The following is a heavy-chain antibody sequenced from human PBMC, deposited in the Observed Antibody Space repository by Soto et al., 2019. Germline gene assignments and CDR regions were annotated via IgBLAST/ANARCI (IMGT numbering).Heavy chain of an antibody. J-gene: IGHJ6*02. CDR2: IYTSGST. Sequence: PSETLSLTCTVSGGSISSYYWSWIRQPAGKGLEWIGRIYTSGSTNYNPSLKSRVTMSVDTSKNQFSLKLSSVTAADTAVYYCARGATRGGPETGYYYYYYGMDVWGQGTTVTVSS. V-gene: IGHV4-4*07. CDR3: ARGATRGGPETGYYYYYYGMDV. D-gene: IGHD1-26*01. CDR1: GGSISSYY.